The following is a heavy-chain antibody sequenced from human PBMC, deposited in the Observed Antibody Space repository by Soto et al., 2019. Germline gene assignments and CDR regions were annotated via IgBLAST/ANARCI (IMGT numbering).Heavy chain of an antibody. J-gene: IGHJ4*02. V-gene: IGHV3-23*01. CDR2: ISGSGGST. Sequence: EVQLLESGGGLVQPGGSLRLSCAASGFTFSSYAMSWVRQAPGKGLEWVSAISGSGGSTYYTDSVKGRFTISRDNSKNLLDLQMSTPSAQGTAVYYCAKGRMWDFDYWGQGTLVTVSS. D-gene: IGHD1-26*01. CDR3: AKGRMWDFDY. CDR1: GFTFSSYA.